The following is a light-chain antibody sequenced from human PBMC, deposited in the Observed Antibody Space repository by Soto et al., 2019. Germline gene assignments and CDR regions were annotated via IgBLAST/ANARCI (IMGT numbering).Light chain of an antibody. V-gene: IGKV3-11*01. CDR2: GAS. CDR3: QQRSNWPPFT. Sequence: SCRASQSVSNNYLAWYQQKPGQAPRLLIYGASTRATGFPARFSGSGSGTDFTLTISSLEPEDFAVYYCQQRSNWPPFTFGQGTRLEIK. CDR1: QSVSNNY. J-gene: IGKJ5*01.